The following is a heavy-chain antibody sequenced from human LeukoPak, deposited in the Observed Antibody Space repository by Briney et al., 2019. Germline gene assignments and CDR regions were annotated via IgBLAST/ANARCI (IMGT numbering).Heavy chain of an antibody. Sequence: SETLSLTCTVSGGSISSYYWSWIRQPPGKGLEGSGYIYYSGSTNYNPSLKSRVTISVDTSKTHFSLKLSSVTAADTAVYYCARGYCSSTSCSYNWFDPWGQGTLVTVSS. CDR2: IYYSGST. CDR3: ARGYCSSTSCSYNWFDP. V-gene: IGHV4-59*08. J-gene: IGHJ5*02. D-gene: IGHD2-2*01. CDR1: GGSISSYY.